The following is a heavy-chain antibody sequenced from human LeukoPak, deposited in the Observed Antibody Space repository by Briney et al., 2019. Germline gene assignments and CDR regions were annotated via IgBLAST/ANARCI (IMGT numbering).Heavy chain of an antibody. D-gene: IGHD3-10*01. Sequence: SETLSLTCAVYGGSFSGYYCSWIRQHPGKGLECIGEINHSGSTNYNPSLKSRVTISVDTSKNQFSLKLSSVTAADTAVYYCARFGTPRAGSGSPFDYWGQGTLVTVSS. CDR3: ARFGTPRAGSGSPFDY. J-gene: IGHJ4*02. V-gene: IGHV4-34*01. CDR2: INHSGST. CDR1: GGSFSGYY.